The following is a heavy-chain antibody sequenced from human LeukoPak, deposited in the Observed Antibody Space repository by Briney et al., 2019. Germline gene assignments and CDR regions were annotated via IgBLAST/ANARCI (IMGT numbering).Heavy chain of an antibody. J-gene: IGHJ4*02. V-gene: IGHV3-21*01. D-gene: IGHD2-8*01. CDR1: GFTFSSYS. CDR2: ISSSSSYI. CDR3: ARGDIVLKAHQLPYDY. Sequence: GGSLRLSCAASGFTFSSYSMNWVRQAPGKGLEWVSSISSSSSYIYYADSVKGRFTISRDNAKNSLYLQMNSLRAEDTAVYYCARGDIVLKAHQLPYDYWGQGTLVTVSS.